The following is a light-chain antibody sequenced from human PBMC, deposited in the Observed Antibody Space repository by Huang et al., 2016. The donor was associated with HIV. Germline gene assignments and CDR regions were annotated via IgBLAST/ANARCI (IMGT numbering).Light chain of an antibody. Sequence: DIVMTQSPDSLAVSLGERATINCKSSQSVLYSSNNKNDLAWYQQKPGQPPKLLIYWASTRESGVPDRFSGSGSGTDFTLTISSLQAEDVVVYYCQQYYSTPPTFGGGTKVEIK. CDR2: WAS. CDR1: QSVLYSSNNKND. CDR3: QQYYSTPPT. V-gene: IGKV4-1*01. J-gene: IGKJ4*01.